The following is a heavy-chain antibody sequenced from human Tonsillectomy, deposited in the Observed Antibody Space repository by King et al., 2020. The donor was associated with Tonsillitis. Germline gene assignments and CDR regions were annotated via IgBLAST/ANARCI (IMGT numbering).Heavy chain of an antibody. J-gene: IGHJ6*02. CDR1: GGSISSYY. CDR3: SRAQVVAASATFYYCMDV. V-gene: IGHV4-59*01. Sequence: QLQESGPGLVKPSETLSLTCTVSGGSISSYYWSWIRQPPGKGLEWIGYIYYSGSTNYNHSLKSRVTISVDTSKNQFSLKLSSVTAAYTAVYYWSRAQVVAASATFYYCMDVWGQGTTVTVSS. CDR2: IYYSGST. D-gene: IGHD2-15*01.